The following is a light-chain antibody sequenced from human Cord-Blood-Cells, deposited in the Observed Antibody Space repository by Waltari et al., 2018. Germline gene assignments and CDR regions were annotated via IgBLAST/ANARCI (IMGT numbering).Light chain of an antibody. V-gene: IGLV1-44*01. Sequence: QSVLTQPPSASGTPGQRVTITCSGCSPNIRSNTVNWYQQLPGTAPKLLIYSNNQRPSGVPDRFSGSKSGTSASLAISGLQSEDEADYYCAAWDDSLNGWVFGGGTKLTVL. CDR2: SNN. CDR3: AAWDDSLNGWV. CDR1: SPNIRSNT. J-gene: IGLJ3*02.